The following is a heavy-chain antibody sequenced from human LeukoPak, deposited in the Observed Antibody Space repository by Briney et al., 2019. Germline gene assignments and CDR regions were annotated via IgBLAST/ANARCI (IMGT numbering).Heavy chain of an antibody. V-gene: IGHV4-59*01. D-gene: IGHD3-22*01. CDR2: IYYSGST. Sequence: SETLSLTCTVSGGSISSYYWSWIRQPPGKGLEWIGYIYYSGSTNYNPSLKSRVTISVDTSKNQFSLKLSSVTAADTAVHYCARQYYYDSSGYLDAFDIWGQGTMVTVSS. CDR3: ARQYYYDSSGYLDAFDI. J-gene: IGHJ3*02. CDR1: GGSISSYY.